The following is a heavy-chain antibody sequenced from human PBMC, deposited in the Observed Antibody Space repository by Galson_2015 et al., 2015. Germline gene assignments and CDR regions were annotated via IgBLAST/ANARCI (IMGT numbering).Heavy chain of an antibody. CDR2: ISYDGSDK. D-gene: IGHD6-19*01. Sequence: SLRLSCAASEFTFSTYAMYWVRQAPGKGPEWVALISYDGSDKYYADSVRGRFTISRDNSKNTLYLQMTSLRAEDTAVYYCAKDRQQWLLRGYFDYWGQGTLVTVSS. V-gene: IGHV3-30*18. J-gene: IGHJ4*02. CDR1: EFTFSTYA. CDR3: AKDRQQWLLRGYFDY.